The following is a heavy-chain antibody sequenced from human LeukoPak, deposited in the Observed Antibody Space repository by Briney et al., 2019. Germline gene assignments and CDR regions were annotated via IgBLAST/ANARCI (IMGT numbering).Heavy chain of an antibody. CDR3: VRGRGSSTSWIFDY. Sequence: SETLSLTCAVYGGSFSGYYCSWIRQPPGKGLEWIGEINHSGSTNYNPSLKSRVTISVDTSKNQFSLKLSSVTAADTAVYYCVRGRGSSTSWIFDYWGQGTLVTVSS. V-gene: IGHV4-34*01. CDR1: GGSFSGYY. J-gene: IGHJ4*02. D-gene: IGHD2-2*01. CDR2: INHSGST.